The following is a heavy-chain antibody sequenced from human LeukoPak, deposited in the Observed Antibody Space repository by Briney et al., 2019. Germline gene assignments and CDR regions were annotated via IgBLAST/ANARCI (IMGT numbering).Heavy chain of an antibody. D-gene: IGHD4-23*01. Sequence: PSETLSLTCAVYGGSFSGDFWSWIRQSPGKGLEWTGEINHGGSTTYNPSLQSRVTMSVDTSTNQISLKLSSVTAADTAVYYCARHGGNYGYWGQGTLVTVSS. CDR2: INHGGST. V-gene: IGHV4-34*01. CDR3: ARHGGNYGY. J-gene: IGHJ4*02. CDR1: GGSFSGDF.